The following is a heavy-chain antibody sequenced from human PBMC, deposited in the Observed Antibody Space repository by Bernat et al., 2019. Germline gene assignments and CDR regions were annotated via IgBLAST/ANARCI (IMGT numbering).Heavy chain of an antibody. Sequence: VQLVESGGGLVQPGGSLRLSCAASGFTFSTYWMHWVRQAPGKGLVWVSGINQVWSVSSHAASVKGRFTISGYNAKNTLYLQMNSLRAEDTAVYFCARASLWDYYYDMDVWGKGTTVGVSS. V-gene: IGHV3-74*01. CDR3: ARASLWDYYYDMDV. D-gene: IGHD1-26*01. J-gene: IGHJ6*03. CDR2: INQVWSVS. CDR1: GFTFSTYW.